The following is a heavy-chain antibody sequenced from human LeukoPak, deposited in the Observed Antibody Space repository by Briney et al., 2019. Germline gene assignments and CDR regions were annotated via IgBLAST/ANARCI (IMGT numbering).Heavy chain of an antibody. CDR3: ARDSRGEGRAAAGRGAFDI. Sequence: GGSLRLSCAASGFTFSSYSMNWVRQAPGKGLEWVSSISSSSYIYYADSVKGRFTISRDNAKNSLYLQMNSLRAEDTAVYYCARDSRGEGRAAAGRGAFDIWGQGTMVTVSS. J-gene: IGHJ3*02. D-gene: IGHD6-13*01. CDR1: GFTFSSYS. CDR2: ISSSSYI. V-gene: IGHV3-21*01.